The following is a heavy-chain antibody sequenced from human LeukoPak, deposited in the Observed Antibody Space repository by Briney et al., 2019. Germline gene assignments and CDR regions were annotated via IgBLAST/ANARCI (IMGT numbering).Heavy chain of an antibody. D-gene: IGHD3-10*01. J-gene: IGHJ4*02. CDR2: IYYSGST. Sequence: PSQTLSLTCTVSGGSISSGDYYWSWIRQPPGKGLEWIGYIYYSGSTYYDPSLKSRVTISVDTSKNQFSLKLSSVTAADTAVYYCARVGSWLYGSGSYRRDFDYWGQGTLVTVSS. CDR3: ARVGSWLYGSGSYRRDFDY. CDR1: GGSISSGDYY. V-gene: IGHV4-30-4*08.